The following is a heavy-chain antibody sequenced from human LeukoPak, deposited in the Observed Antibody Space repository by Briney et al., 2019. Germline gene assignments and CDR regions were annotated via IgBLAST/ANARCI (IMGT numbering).Heavy chain of an antibody. V-gene: IGHV4-38-2*01. Sequence: SETLSLTCVVSGYSISRGYYWAGIRQPPGKGLEWTGTIYHTGSTYYNPSLESRVTISVDTSKNEFSLNLNSVTAADTAVYYCARAGWIITSGIDYWGQGALVTASS. D-gene: IGHD3-10*01. CDR3: ARAGWIITSGIDY. CDR1: GYSISRGYY. CDR2: IYHTGST. J-gene: IGHJ4*02.